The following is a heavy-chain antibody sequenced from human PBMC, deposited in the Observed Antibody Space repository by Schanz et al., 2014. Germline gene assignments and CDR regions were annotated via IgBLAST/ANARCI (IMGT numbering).Heavy chain of an antibody. CDR3: ARAGQDYSDSSGYATYYFGN. J-gene: IGHJ4*02. Sequence: QVQLVQSGAEAKKPGASVKVSCKASGYTFNGYYLHWVRQAPGQGLEWMGRIYPNSGGTDSAQKFQGRVTMTRDTSISTAYMELSNLRSEDTAVYYCARAGQDYSDSSGYATYYFGNWGQGTLVTVSS. V-gene: IGHV1-2*06. CDR1: GYTFNGYY. CDR2: IYPNSGGT. D-gene: IGHD3-22*01.